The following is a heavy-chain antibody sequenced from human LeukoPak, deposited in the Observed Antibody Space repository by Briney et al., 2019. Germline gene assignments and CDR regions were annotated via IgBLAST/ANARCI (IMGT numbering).Heavy chain of an antibody. CDR3: ARMVTNGAFDY. D-gene: IGHD2-21*02. Sequence: GGSLRLSCAASGFTFSSYSMNWVRQAPGKGLEWVSSISSSSSYIYYADSVKGRFTISRDNAKNSLYLQMNSMRAEDTAVYYCARMVTNGAFDYWGQGTLVTVSS. CDR2: ISSSSSYI. CDR1: GFTFSSYS. V-gene: IGHV3-21*01. J-gene: IGHJ4*02.